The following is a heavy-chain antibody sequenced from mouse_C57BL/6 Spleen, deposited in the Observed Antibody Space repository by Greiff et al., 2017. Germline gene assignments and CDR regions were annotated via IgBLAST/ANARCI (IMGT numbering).Heavy chain of an antibody. CDR1: GYSITSGYY. J-gene: IGHJ4*01. V-gene: IGHV3-6*01. CDR2: ISYDGSN. CDR3: ARDYYGSSAGDY. Sequence: ESGPGLVKPSQSLSLTCSVTGYSITSGYYWNWIRQFPGNKLEWMGYISYDGSNNYNPSLKNRISITRDTSKNQFFLKLNSVTTEDTATYYCARDYYGSSAGDYWGQGTSVTVSS. D-gene: IGHD1-1*01.